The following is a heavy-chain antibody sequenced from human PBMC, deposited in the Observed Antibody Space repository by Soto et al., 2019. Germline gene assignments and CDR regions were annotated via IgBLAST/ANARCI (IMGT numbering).Heavy chain of an antibody. Sequence: QVQLQESGPGLVKPSGTLSLTCAVSGDSISSSNWWSWVRQPPGKGLEWIGEIYHSGSTNYNPSLKXRFTXSXHKSKNQFSLTLNSVTAADTAVYYCARHSGSYFRDYWGQGTLVTVSS. CDR1: GDSISSSNW. CDR3: ARHSGSYFRDY. J-gene: IGHJ4*02. D-gene: IGHD1-26*01. CDR2: IYHSGST. V-gene: IGHV4-4*02.